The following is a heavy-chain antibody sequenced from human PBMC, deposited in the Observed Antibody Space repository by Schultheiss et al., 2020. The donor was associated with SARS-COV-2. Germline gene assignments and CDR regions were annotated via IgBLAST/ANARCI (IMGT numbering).Heavy chain of an antibody. Sequence: SETLSLTCTVSGGSISSGGYYWSWIRQHPGKGLEWIGYIYYSGSTYYNPSLKSRVTMSVDTSKTQFSLKLSSVTAADTAVYYCARESYDPYCGGDCFIAFDYWGQGTLVTVSS. CDR3: ARESYDPYCGGDCFIAFDY. CDR2: IYYSGST. V-gene: IGHV4-61*08. D-gene: IGHD2-21*02. CDR1: GGSISSGGYY. J-gene: IGHJ4*02.